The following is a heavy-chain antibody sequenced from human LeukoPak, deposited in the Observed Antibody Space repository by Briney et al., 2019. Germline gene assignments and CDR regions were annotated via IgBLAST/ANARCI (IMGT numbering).Heavy chain of an antibody. V-gene: IGHV3-21*06. J-gene: IGHJ4*02. CDR1: GFIFSKYS. Sequence: GGSLRLSCAASGFIFSKYSMNWVRQAPGKGLEWVSSISGSSSYIYYADSVKGRFTISRDNAKSSLFLQMNSLRAEDTAVYYCAKDTDFWGQGTLVTVSS. CDR3: AKDTDF. CDR2: ISGSSSYI.